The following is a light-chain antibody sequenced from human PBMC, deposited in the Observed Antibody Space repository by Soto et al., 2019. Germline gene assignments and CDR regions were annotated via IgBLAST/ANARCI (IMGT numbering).Light chain of an antibody. V-gene: IGKV1-39*01. CDR2: AAS. CDR1: QSISSY. J-gene: IGKJ1*01. CDR3: QQSYSTHRT. Sequence: DIQMTQSPSSLSASVGDRVTITCRASQSISSYLNWYQQKPGKAPKLLIYAASSLQSGVPSRFSGSGSGTDLTLTISSLQPEDFATYYCQQSYSTHRTFGQGTKVEIK.